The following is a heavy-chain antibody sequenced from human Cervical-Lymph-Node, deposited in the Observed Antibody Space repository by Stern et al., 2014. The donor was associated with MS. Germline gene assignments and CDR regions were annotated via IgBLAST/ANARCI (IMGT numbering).Heavy chain of an antibody. CDR2: VSHSGST. J-gene: IGHJ6*02. CDR3: ARAWGAYAMDV. CDR1: GGSFGGYY. Sequence: QVQLQQWGAGLLKPSETLSLTCSISGGSFGGYYWNWIRQPPGMGLEGVGDVSHSGSTKYNPSLKSQVTLSVATSNNQFSLKLNSVTAADTAVYYCARAWGAYAMDVWGQGTTVIVSS. D-gene: IGHD7-27*01. V-gene: IGHV4-34*01.